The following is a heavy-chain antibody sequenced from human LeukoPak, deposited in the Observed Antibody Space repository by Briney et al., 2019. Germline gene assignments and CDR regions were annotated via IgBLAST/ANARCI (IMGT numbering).Heavy chain of an antibody. Sequence: SETLSLTCTVSGASISPYYWKWIRQPAGKGLEWIGRLYPSGSSDYNPSLKSRVSISVGTSNNQFSLRVTSVTAADTAIYYCARDLSGSLYFDYWGQGILVTVSA. V-gene: IGHV4-4*07. CDR2: LYPSGSS. CDR1: GASISPYY. J-gene: IGHJ4*02. D-gene: IGHD3-10*01. CDR3: ARDLSGSLYFDY.